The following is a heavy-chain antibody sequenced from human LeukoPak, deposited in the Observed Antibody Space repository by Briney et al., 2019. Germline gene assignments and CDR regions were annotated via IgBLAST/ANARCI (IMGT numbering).Heavy chain of an antibody. CDR1: GGTFINYA. J-gene: IGHJ5*02. CDR2: IIPIFGTA. CDR3: AITGSHRGFDP. V-gene: IGHV1-69*13. Sequence: SVKVSCKASGGTFINYAISWVRQAPGQGLEWMGGIIPIFGTANYAQKFQGRVTITADESTSTAYMELSSLIFEDTAVYYCAITGSHRGFDPWGQGTLVTVSS. D-gene: IGHD1-14*01.